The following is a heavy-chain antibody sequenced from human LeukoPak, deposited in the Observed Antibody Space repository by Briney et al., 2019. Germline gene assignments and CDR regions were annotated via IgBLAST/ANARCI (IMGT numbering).Heavy chain of an antibody. Sequence: PGGSLRLSCAASGFTFSNAWMSWVRQAPGKGLEWVGRIKSKTDGGTTDYAAPVKGRFTISRDDSKNTLYLQMNSLKTEDTAVYYCKGQYHYYGMDVWGQGTTVTVSS. J-gene: IGHJ6*02. CDR1: GFTFSNAW. V-gene: IGHV3-15*01. CDR2: IKSKTDGGTT. CDR3: KGQYHYYGMDV.